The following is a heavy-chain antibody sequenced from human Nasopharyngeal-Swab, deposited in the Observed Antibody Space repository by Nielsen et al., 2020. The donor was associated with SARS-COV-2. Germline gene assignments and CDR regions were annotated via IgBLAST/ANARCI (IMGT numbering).Heavy chain of an antibody. CDR2: LIPIFGTE. Sequence: WVRQAPGQGLEWVGGLIPIFGTENYAHKFQARVTFSAHVSTSTAYMELSSLRSEDTAVYYCARRNSRYDSSASPQDAFDIWGQGTMVTVSS. D-gene: IGHD3-22*01. J-gene: IGHJ3*02. CDR3: ARRNSRYDSSASPQDAFDI. V-gene: IGHV1-69*01.